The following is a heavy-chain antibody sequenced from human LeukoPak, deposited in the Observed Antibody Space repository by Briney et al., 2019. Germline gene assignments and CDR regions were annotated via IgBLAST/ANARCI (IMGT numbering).Heavy chain of an antibody. J-gene: IGHJ4*02. CDR1: GFTFGDYA. D-gene: IGHD6-13*01. Sequence: GGSLRLSCTASGFTFGDYAMSWFRQAPGKGLEWVGFIRSKAYGGTTEYAASVKGRFTISRDDSKSIAYLQMNSLKTEDTAVYYCARVHSTSWSGNYFDYWGQGTLVTVSS. CDR2: IRSKAYGGTT. CDR3: ARVHSTSWSGNYFDY. V-gene: IGHV3-49*03.